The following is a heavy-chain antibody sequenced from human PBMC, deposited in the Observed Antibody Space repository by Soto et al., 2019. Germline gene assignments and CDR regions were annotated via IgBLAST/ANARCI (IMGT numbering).Heavy chain of an antibody. CDR3: ARGRHLAMRGIDFYYRLDV. V-gene: IGHV3-30-3*01. J-gene: IGHJ6*02. Sequence: QEHLVESGGGVVQPGKSLRLSCTASGFSLTSFAVHWVRQAPGKGLEWVALISYDGSRKDYIDSVKGRFTISRDNFKNAMYMEIDNLRPEDTAVYYCARGRHLAMRGIDFYYRLDVWGQGTTVTVSS. CDR1: GFSLTSFA. CDR2: ISYDGSRK. D-gene: IGHD3-16*01.